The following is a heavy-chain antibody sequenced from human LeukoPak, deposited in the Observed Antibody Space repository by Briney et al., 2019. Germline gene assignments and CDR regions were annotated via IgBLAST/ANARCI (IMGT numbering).Heavy chain of an antibody. D-gene: IGHD3-10*01. J-gene: IGHJ4*02. CDR3: AKDRKVLWFRELNY. CDR2: ISGSGGST. CDR1: GFTFSSYA. Sequence: PGGSLRLSCAASGFTFSSYAMSWVRQAPGKGLEWVSGISGSGGSTYYADSVKGRFTISRDNSKNTLYLQMNSLRAEDTAVYYCAKDRKVLWFRELNYWGQGTLVTVSS. V-gene: IGHV3-23*01.